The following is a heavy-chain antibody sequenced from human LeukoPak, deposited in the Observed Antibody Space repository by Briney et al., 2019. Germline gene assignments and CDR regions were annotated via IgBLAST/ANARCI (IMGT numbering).Heavy chain of an antibody. V-gene: IGHV1-18*01. CDR3: ALSDRYSSGWYDIDY. CDR2: ISAYNGNT. J-gene: IGHJ4*02. CDR1: GYTFTSYG. D-gene: IGHD6-19*01. Sequence: ASVKVSCKASGYTFTSYGISWVRQAPGQGLEWMGWISAYNGNTNYAQKLQGRVTMTRDTSTSTVYMELSSLRSEDTAVYYCALSDRYSSGWYDIDYWGQGTLVTVSS.